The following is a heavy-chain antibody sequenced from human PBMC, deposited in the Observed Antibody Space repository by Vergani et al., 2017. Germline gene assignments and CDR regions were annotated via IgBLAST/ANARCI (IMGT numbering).Heavy chain of an antibody. Sequence: QVQLQQWGAGLLKPSETLSLTCAVHGGSFSSYYWSLIRQPPGKGLEWVGEINHSGSTNYNPSLKSRVTMSVDTSKNQFSLKLSSVTAADTAVYYCASVSLGYCSSTSCFGLDYWGQGTLVTVSS. D-gene: IGHD2-2*01. J-gene: IGHJ4*02. V-gene: IGHV4-34*01. CDR3: ASVSLGYCSSTSCFGLDY. CDR2: INHSGST. CDR1: GGSFSSYY.